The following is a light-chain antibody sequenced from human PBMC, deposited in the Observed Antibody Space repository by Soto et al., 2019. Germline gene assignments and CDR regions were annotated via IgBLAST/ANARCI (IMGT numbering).Light chain of an antibody. CDR3: SSYTSSSTV. CDR2: EVS. Sequence: QSALTQPASVSGSPGQSITISCTGTRSDVGGYNYVSWYQQHPGKAPKLMIYEVSNRPSGVSNRLSGSKSGNTASLTISGLQAEDEADYYCSSYTSSSTVFGTGTKLTVL. J-gene: IGLJ1*01. V-gene: IGLV2-14*01. CDR1: RSDVGGYNY.